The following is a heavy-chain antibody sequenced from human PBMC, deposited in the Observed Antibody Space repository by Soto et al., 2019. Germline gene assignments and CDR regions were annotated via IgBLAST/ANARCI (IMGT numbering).Heavy chain of an antibody. CDR3: AKDLGRVFLMDV. J-gene: IGHJ6*02. Sequence: QVQLVESGGGVVQPGRSLRLSCAASGFTFSSYGMHWVRQAPGKGLEWVAVISYDGSNKYYADSVKGRFTISRDNSKNTLYLQMNSLRAEDTAVYYCAKDLGRVFLMDVWGQGTTVTVSS. CDR1: GFTFSSYG. D-gene: IGHD2-21*01. V-gene: IGHV3-30*18. CDR2: ISYDGSNK.